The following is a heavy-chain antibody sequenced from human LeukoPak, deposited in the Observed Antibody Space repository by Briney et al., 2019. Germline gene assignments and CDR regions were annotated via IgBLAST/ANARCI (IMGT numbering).Heavy chain of an antibody. CDR3: ARAKYYYDSSGAYLDAFDI. D-gene: IGHD3-22*01. V-gene: IGHV1-18*01. CDR2: ISAYNGNT. Sequence: ASVKVSCKASGYTFTSYGISWVRQAPGQGLEWMGWISAYNGNTNYAQKLQGRVTMTTDTSTSTAYMELRSLRSDDTAVYYCARAKYYYDSSGAYLDAFDIWGQGTMVTVSS. J-gene: IGHJ3*02. CDR1: GYTFTSYG.